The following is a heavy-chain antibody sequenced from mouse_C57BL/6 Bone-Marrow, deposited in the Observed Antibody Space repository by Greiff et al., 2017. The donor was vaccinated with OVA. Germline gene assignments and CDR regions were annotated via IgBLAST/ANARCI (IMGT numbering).Heavy chain of an antibody. CDR1: GYTFTSYT. V-gene: IGHV1-4*01. CDR3: ARSPYSTPGAMDY. D-gene: IGHD2-10*01. Sequence: QVQLKESGAELARPGASVKMSCKASGYTFTSYTMHWVKQRPGQGLEWIGYINPSSGYTKYNQKFKDKATLTADKSSSTAYMQLSSLTSEDSAVYYCARSPYSTPGAMDYGGQGTSVTVSS. CDR2: INPSSGYT. J-gene: IGHJ4*01.